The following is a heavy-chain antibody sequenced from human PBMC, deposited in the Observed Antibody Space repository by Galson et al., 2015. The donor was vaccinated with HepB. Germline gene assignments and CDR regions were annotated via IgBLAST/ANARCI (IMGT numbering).Heavy chain of an antibody. Sequence: SVKVSCKASGYIFTTYGMAWVRQAPGQGLEWMGWINGFNGDTNYAQKFRDRVTMTTDTPTTTAFMELRSLRSDDTAIYYCARWTVITRNNWYSDFWGRGTLVTVSS. CDR1: GYIFTTYG. CDR3: ARWTVITRNNWYSDF. CDR2: INGFNGDT. V-gene: IGHV1-18*01. D-gene: IGHD4-23*01. J-gene: IGHJ2*01.